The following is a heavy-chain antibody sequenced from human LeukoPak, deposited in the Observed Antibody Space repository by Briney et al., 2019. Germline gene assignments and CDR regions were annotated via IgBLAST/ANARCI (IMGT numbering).Heavy chain of an antibody. CDR2: INYSGST. V-gene: IGHV4-34*01. CDR3: AKGAGGFSYYNWFDP. J-gene: IGHJ5*02. Sequence: SETLSLTCAIYSESFSGYFWSWIRQPPGKGLEWIGEINYSGSTNYNPSLKSRVTISVDTSKNQFSLKLSSVTAADTAIYYCAKGAGGFSYYNWFDPWGQGTLVTVSS. D-gene: IGHD5-18*01. CDR1: SESFSGYF.